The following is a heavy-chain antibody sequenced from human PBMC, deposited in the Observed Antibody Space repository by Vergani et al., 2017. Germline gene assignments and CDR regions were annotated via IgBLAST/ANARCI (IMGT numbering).Heavy chain of an antibody. V-gene: IGHV3-30*18. J-gene: IGHJ6*03. CDR2: ISYDGTQK. CDR3: AKDGLQTTFYYYYMDV. Sequence: QVHLVESGGGVVQPGRSLRLSCVVSGFTSSYYGMHWVRQAPGKGLEWVAVISYDGTQKYYADSVKGRFTISRDNSKNTLYLQMNSLRAEDTAVYYCAKDGLQTTFYYYYMDVWGKGNTVTVSS. D-gene: IGHD4-11*01. CDR1: GFTSSYYG.